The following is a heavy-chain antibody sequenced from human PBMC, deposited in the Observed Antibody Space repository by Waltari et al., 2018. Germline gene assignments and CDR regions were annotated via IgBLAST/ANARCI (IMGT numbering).Heavy chain of an antibody. J-gene: IGHJ5*02. V-gene: IGHV1-2*02. CDR2: INTRSGAT. D-gene: IGHD2-2*03. CDR1: GYSFSDHY. Sequence: VQLVQSGAEVRKPGASVKISCQSSGYSFSDHYMYWARQAPGQGLEGVGWINTRSGATSFAQKFEGRITLTTDVSITTAYMELTSLTAEDTAVYYCAAGPMNAWIKILGWFDPWGQGTLVTVSS. CDR3: AAGPMNAWIKILGWFDP.